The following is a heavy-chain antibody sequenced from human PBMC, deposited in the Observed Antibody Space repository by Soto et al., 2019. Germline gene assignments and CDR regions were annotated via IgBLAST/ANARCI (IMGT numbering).Heavy chain of an antibody. D-gene: IGHD6-13*01. CDR2: INPNSGGT. CDR3: ARARIAAAGYGMDF. J-gene: IGHJ6*03. V-gene: IGHV1-2*04. CDR1: GYTFTGYY. Sequence: ASVKVSCKASGYTFTGYYMHWVRQAPGQGLEWMGWINPNSGGTNYAQKFQGWVTMTRDTSISTAYMELSRLRSDDTAVYYCARARIAAAGYGMDFWGKGTTVTVSS.